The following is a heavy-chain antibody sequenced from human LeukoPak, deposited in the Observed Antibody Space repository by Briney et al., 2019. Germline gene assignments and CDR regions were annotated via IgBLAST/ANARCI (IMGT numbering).Heavy chain of an antibody. J-gene: IGHJ4*02. CDR1: GFTFSSYA. CDR2: ISYDGSNK. V-gene: IGHV3-30-3*01. D-gene: IGHD6-13*01. Sequence: PGRSLRLSCAASGFTFSSYAMHWVRQAPGKGLEWVAVISYDGSNKYYADSVKGRFTISRDNSKNTLYLQMNSLRAEDTAVYYCARDRRETGIAAAGDYWGQGTLVTVSP. CDR3: ARDRRETGIAAAGDY.